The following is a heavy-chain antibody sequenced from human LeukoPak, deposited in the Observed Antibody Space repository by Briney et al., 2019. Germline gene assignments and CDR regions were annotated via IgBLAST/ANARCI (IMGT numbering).Heavy chain of an antibody. CDR2: ISSSSSYI. CDR1: GFTFSSYA. V-gene: IGHV3-21*01. J-gene: IGHJ3*02. Sequence: GGSLRLSCAASGFTFSSYAMSWVRQAPGKGLEWVSSISSSSSYIYYADSVKGRFTISRDNAKNSLYLQMNSLRAEDTAVYYCASGDNWNYDAFDIWGQGTMVTVSS. CDR3: ASGDNWNYDAFDI. D-gene: IGHD1-7*01.